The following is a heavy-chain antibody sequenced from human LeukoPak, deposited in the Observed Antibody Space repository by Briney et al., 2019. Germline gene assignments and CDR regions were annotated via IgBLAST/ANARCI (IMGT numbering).Heavy chain of an antibody. Sequence: KPSETLSLTCTVSGGSISSYYWIWIRQPPGKGREGVGYIYYSGSTNYNPSLKSRVTISVDTSKNQFSLKLSSVTAADTAVYYCARDSGDYFDYWGQGTLITVSSAQRGYYYYMDVWGKXTTVTIS. J-gene: IGHJ6*03. V-gene: IGHV4-59*01. D-gene: IGHD4-17*01. CDR1: GGSISSYY. CDR2: IYYSGST. CDR3: ARDSGDYFDYWGQGTLITVSSAQRGYYYYMDV.